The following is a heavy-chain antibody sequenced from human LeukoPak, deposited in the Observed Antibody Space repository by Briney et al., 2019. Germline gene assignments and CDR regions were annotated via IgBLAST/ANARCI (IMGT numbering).Heavy chain of an antibody. D-gene: IGHD6-13*01. V-gene: IGHV3-74*01. CDR2: INSGGSST. J-gene: IGHJ4*02. CDR3: ASPPGIAAAGTWGY. Sequence: GGSLRLSCAASGFTFSSHWMHWVRQAPGKGLMWVSRINSGGSSTNYADSVKGRFTISRDNAKNTLYLQMNSLRAEDTAVYYCASPPGIAAAGTWGYWGQGTLVTVSS. CDR1: GFTFSSHW.